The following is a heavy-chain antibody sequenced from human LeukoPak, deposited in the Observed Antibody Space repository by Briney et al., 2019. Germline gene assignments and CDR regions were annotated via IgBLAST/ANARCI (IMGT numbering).Heavy chain of an antibody. Sequence: SETLSLTCTVSGGSISGYYWSWIRQPAGKGLEWIGRIVTSGSTNYNPSLKSRVTMSVDTSKSQFSLKLSSVTAADTAVYYCARTMATGLILDYWGQGTLVTVSS. CDR1: GGSISGYY. CDR3: ARTMATGLILDY. CDR2: IVTSGST. J-gene: IGHJ4*02. D-gene: IGHD5-24*01. V-gene: IGHV4-4*07.